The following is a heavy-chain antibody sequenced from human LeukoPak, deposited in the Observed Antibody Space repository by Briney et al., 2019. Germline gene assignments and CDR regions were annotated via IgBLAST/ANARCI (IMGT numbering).Heavy chain of an antibody. CDR1: GFTFSDNF. V-gene: IGHV3-23*01. CDR2: ISGSGGST. CDR3: AKIYGSGSPDFDY. Sequence: GGSLRLSCAASGFTFSDNFMTWVRQAPGKGLEWVSAISGSGGSTYYADSVKGRFTISRDNSKNTLYLQMNSLRAEDTAVYYCAKIYGSGSPDFDYWGQGTLVTVSS. J-gene: IGHJ4*02. D-gene: IGHD3-10*01.